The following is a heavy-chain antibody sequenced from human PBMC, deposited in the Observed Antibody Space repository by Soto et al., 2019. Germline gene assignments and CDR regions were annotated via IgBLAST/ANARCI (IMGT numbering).Heavy chain of an antibody. CDR3: AGGPPGCSGGSCYTYYFDY. CDR1: GGTFSSYA. J-gene: IGHJ4*02. V-gene: IGHV1-69*01. CDR2: IIPIFGTA. D-gene: IGHD2-15*01. Sequence: QVQLVQSGAEVKKPGSSVKVSCKASGGTFSSYAISWVRQAPGQGLEWMGGIIPIFGTANYAQKFQGRVTINAEEYTHKARVELRSLRSEDTAVYYCAGGPPGCSGGSCYTYYFDYWGQGTLVTVSS.